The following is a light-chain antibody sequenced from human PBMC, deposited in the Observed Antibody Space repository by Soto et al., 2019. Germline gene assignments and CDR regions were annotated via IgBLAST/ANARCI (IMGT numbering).Light chain of an antibody. J-gene: IGKJ3*01. Sequence: EIVLTQSPGTLSLSPGERATLSCRASQSVSSSYLAWYQQKPGQAPRLLTYGASSRATGIPDRFSGSGSGTDFTLTISRLEPEDFAVYYCQQYGSSPTPRFTFGPGTKVDIK. CDR1: QSVSSSY. CDR2: GAS. CDR3: QQYGSSPTPRFT. V-gene: IGKV3-20*01.